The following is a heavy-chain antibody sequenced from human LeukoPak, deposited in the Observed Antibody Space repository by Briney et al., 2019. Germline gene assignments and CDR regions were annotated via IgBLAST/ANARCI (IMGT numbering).Heavy chain of an antibody. CDR2: ITHRGGT. CDR1: GGSFSGYF. D-gene: IGHD4-17*01. Sequence: SEALSLTCAVYGGSFSGYFWSWIRQPPGRGLEWIGEITHRGGTTSNPSLKSRVTISVDTSKNQFSLRLTSVTAADTAVYYCARDFPTVTNSWGQGTLVTVAS. CDR3: ARDFPTVTNS. J-gene: IGHJ4*02. V-gene: IGHV4-34*01.